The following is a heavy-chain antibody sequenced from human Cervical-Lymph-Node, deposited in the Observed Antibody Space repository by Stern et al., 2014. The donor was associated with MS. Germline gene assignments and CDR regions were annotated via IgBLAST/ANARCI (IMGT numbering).Heavy chain of an antibody. CDR1: GYTFTRYD. J-gene: IGHJ4*02. CDR2: VNPNNGNR. V-gene: IGHV1-8*01. CDR3: ARVRTVPGRRVDF. Sequence: QVQLVESGGEVKKPGASVKVSCKASGYTFTRYDLHWVRQATGQGLEWMGWVNPNNGNRDSAQTFQGRLTMTTDTSISTAYMELTSLTSDDTAVYYCARVRTVPGRRVDFWGQGTLVTVSS. D-gene: IGHD2-15*01.